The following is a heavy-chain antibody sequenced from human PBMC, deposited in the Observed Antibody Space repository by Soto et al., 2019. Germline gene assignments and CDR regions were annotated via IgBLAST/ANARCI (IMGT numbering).Heavy chain of an antibody. Sequence: GGSLRLSCAASGFTFSSYAMSWVRQAPGKGLEWVAVISYDGSNKYYADSVKGRFTISRDNSKNTLYLQMNSLRAEDTAVYYCARDRRPDYDYVWGSYRYTVGYYYYGMDVWGQGTTVTVSS. V-gene: IGHV3-30-3*01. CDR3: ARDRRPDYDYVWGSYRYTVGYYYYGMDV. CDR1: GFTFSSYA. CDR2: ISYDGSNK. J-gene: IGHJ6*02. D-gene: IGHD3-16*02.